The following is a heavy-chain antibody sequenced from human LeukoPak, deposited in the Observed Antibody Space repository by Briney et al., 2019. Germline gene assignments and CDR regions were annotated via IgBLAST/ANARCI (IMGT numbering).Heavy chain of an antibody. J-gene: IGHJ4*02. CDR3: ARQAIGFGEFHFDY. V-gene: IGHV4-39*01. CDR1: GGSISSYY. CDR2: INYSGST. Sequence: SETLSLTCTVSGGSISSYYWSWIRQPPGKGLEWIGSINYSGSTHYNPSLKSRVTISVDTSKNQFSLKLTSVTAADTAVYYCARQAIGFGEFHFDYWGQGTLVTVSS. D-gene: IGHD3-10*01.